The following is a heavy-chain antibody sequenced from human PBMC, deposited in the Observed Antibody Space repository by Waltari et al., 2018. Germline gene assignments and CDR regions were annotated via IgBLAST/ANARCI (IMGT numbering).Heavy chain of an antibody. J-gene: IGHJ2*01. CDR3: ARDSEVDFWSGYYGGYFDL. V-gene: IGHV7-4-1*02. D-gene: IGHD3-3*01. CDR2: INTNTGNP. Sequence: QVQLVQSGSELKKPGASVKVSCKASGYTFTSYAMNWVRQAPGQGLEWMGWINTNTGNPTYAQGFTGRFVFSLDTSVSTAYLQISSLKAEDTAVYYCARDSEVDFWSGYYGGYFDLWGRGTLVTVSS. CDR1: GYTFTSYA.